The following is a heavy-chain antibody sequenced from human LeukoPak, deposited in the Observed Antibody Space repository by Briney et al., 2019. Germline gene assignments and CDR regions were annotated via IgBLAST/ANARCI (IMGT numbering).Heavy chain of an antibody. CDR1: GFTFSSYS. J-gene: IGHJ4*02. Sequence: GSLRLSCAASGFTFSSYSLNWVRQPPGKGLEWIGEINHSGSTNYNPSLKSRVTISVDTSKNQFSLKLSSVTAADTAVYYCASGGIVVVVAATRGTEYYFDYWGQGTLVTVSS. D-gene: IGHD2-15*01. CDR3: ASGGIVVVVAATRGTEYYFDY. V-gene: IGHV4-34*01. CDR2: INHSGST.